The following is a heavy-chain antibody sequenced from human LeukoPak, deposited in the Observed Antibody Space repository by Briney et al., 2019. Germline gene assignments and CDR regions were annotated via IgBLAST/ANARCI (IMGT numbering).Heavy chain of an antibody. CDR3: ATPYSGGYHGLDI. CDR2: IYYSGST. V-gene: IGHV4-39*01. J-gene: IGHJ3*02. D-gene: IGHD1-26*01. Sequence: QSSETLSLTCTVSGGSISSSTYYWGWIRQSPGKGLEWIGSIYYSGSTYYNPSLKSRVTISVDTSKNQFSLKLNSVTAADTAVYYCATPYSGGYHGLDIWGQGTMVTVSS. CDR1: GGSISSSTYY.